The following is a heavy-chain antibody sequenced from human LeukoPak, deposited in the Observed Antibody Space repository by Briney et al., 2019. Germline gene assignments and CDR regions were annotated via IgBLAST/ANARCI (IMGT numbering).Heavy chain of an antibody. D-gene: IGHD3-22*01. Sequence: ASVKVSCKASGGTFSSYAISWVRQAPGQGLEWMGGIIPIFGTANYAQKFQGRVTITADESTSTAYMELSSLRSEDTAVYYCARAADYYDSSGYYYAWGQGTLVTVSS. CDR1: GGTFSSYA. CDR3: ARAADYYDSSGYYYA. V-gene: IGHV1-69*01. J-gene: IGHJ5*02. CDR2: IIPIFGTA.